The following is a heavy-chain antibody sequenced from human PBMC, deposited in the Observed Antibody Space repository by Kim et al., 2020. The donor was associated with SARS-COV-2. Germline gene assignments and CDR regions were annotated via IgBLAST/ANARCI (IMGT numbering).Heavy chain of an antibody. Sequence: ASVKVSCKASGYTFTSYGISWVRQALGQGLEWMGWISAYNGNTNYAQKLQGRVTMTTDTSTSTAYMELRNLRSDDTAVHYCARDRVRWNDDYYYYGMDVWGQGNTVTVSS. CDR1: GYTFTSYG. CDR2: ISAYNGNT. J-gene: IGHJ6*02. CDR3: ARDRVRWNDDYYYYGMDV. V-gene: IGHV1-18*01. D-gene: IGHD1-1*01.